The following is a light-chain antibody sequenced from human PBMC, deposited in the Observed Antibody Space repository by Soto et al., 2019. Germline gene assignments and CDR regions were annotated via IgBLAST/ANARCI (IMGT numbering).Light chain of an antibody. CDR1: SSDVGGYNY. CDR2: EVN. V-gene: IGLV2-8*01. CDR3: NSFAGGNHVV. J-gene: IGLJ3*02. Sequence: QSALTQPPSASGSPGQSVTISCTGTSSDVGGYNYVSWYQQHPGKAPKLIIYEVNKRPSGVPDRFSGSKSGNTASLTVSGLQAEDEADYFCNSFAGGNHVVFGGGTQLTVL.